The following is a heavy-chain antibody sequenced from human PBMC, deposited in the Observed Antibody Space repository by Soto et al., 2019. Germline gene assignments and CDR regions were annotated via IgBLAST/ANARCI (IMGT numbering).Heavy chain of an antibody. J-gene: IGHJ6*01. CDR3: ARAPYTFGGMDV. Sequence: ASGKVCCKACGYAFTSYYMHLVRQAPGQGLEWMGIINPSGGSTSYAQKFQGRVTMTRDTSTSTVYMELSSLRSEDTAVYYCARAPYTFGGMDVWGQGTTVTVSS. CDR2: INPSGGST. V-gene: IGHV1-46*01. CDR1: GYAFTSYY. D-gene: IGHD3-16*01.